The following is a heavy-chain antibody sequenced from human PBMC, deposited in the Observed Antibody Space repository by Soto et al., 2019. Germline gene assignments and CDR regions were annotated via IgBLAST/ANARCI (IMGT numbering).Heavy chain of an antibody. CDR3: ARGIATGQLAS. D-gene: IGHD6-6*01. J-gene: IGHJ5*02. CDR1: GFGLDCCT. Sequence: ASVKVSSEERGFGLDCCTMSWARQATGQRREWMGWINPDNVNTKSSQKFQDRVIITRDISASTAYMDLSSLRSDDSAVYYCARGIATGQLASWGKGTLVTVSP. V-gene: IGHV1-3*01. CDR2: INPDNVNT.